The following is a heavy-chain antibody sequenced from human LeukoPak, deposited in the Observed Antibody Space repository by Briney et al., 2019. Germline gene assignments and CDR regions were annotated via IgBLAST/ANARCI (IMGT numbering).Heavy chain of an antibody. Sequence: SETLSLTCTVSGGSISSYYWSWIRQPAGRGLEWIGRINTSRSTNYNPSLKSRVTMSVDTSKNQFSLKLSSVTAADTAVYYCAGHVVPAAIPRGPYYYYMDVWGKGTTVTVSS. CDR3: AGHVVPAAIPRGPYYYYMDV. CDR2: INTSRST. V-gene: IGHV4-4*07. J-gene: IGHJ6*03. CDR1: GGSISSYY. D-gene: IGHD2-2*02.